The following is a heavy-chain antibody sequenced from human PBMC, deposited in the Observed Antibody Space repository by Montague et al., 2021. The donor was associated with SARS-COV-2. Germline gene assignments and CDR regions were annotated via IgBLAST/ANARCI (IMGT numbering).Heavy chain of an antibody. CDR3: ARSYYGSAPFDY. V-gene: IGHV2-70*11. CDR1: GFSLSTSGMC. CDR2: IDWDDDK. Sequence: PALVKPTRTLTLTCTFSGFSLSTSGMCVSWIRQPPGKALEWLARIDWDDDKYYSTSLKTRLTISKDTSKNQVVLTMTNMDPVDTATYYCARSYYGSAPFDYWGQGTLVTVSS. J-gene: IGHJ4*02. D-gene: IGHD3-10*01.